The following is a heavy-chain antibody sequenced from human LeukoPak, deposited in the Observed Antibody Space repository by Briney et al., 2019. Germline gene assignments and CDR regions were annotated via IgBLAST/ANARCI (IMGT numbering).Heavy chain of an antibody. D-gene: IGHD3-10*01. J-gene: IGHJ4*02. CDR2: INHSGST. CDR3: ARKGRAHYYGSGSYYNPFDY. CDR1: GGSFSGYY. Sequence: PSETLPLTCAVYGGSFSGYYWSWIRQPPGKGLEWIGEINHSGSTNYNPSLKSRVTISVDTSKNQFSLKLSSVTAADTAVYYCARKGRAHYYGSGSYYNPFDYWGQGTLVTVSS. V-gene: IGHV4-34*01.